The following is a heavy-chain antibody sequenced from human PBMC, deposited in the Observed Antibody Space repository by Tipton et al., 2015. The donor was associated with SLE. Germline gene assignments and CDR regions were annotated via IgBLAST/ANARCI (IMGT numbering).Heavy chain of an antibody. Sequence: TLSLTCTVSGGSISSDRYYWSWTRQPAGKGLEWIGHIHTSGSTKYNPSLKRRVTISVDTSKNQFSLKLSSVTAADTAVYYCARRSGAIFGVVIMYYYYGMDVWGQGTTVTVSS. CDR3: ARRSGAIFGVVIMYYYYGMDV. D-gene: IGHD3-3*01. CDR1: GGSISSDRYY. CDR2: IHTSGST. V-gene: IGHV4-61*09. J-gene: IGHJ6*02.